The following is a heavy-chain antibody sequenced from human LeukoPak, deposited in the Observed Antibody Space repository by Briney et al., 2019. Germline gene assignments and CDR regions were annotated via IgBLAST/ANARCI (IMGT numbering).Heavy chain of an antibody. Sequence: GGSLRLSCAASGFTFSSYAMHWVRQAPGKGLEWVAVISYDGSNKYYADSVKGRFTISRDNSKNTLYLQMNSLRAEDTAAYYCARSGAAAGGPYDAFDIWGQGTMVTVSS. CDR3: ARSGAAAGGPYDAFDI. CDR1: GFTFSSYA. CDR2: ISYDGSNK. V-gene: IGHV3-30-3*01. D-gene: IGHD6-13*01. J-gene: IGHJ3*02.